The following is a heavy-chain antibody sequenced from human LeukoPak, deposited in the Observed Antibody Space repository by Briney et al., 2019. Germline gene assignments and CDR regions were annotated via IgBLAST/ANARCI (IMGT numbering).Heavy chain of an antibody. CDR1: GFTVSSNY. CDR3: ARTGIAVAGMFN. J-gene: IGHJ4*02. Sequence: PGGSLRLSCAASGFTVSSNYMSWVRQAPGKGLEWVSVIYSGGSTYDADSVKGRFTISRNNSKNTLYLQMNSLRAEDTAVYYCARTGIAVAGMFNWRRGTLVTVSS. V-gene: IGHV3-53*01. D-gene: IGHD6-19*01. CDR2: IYSGGST.